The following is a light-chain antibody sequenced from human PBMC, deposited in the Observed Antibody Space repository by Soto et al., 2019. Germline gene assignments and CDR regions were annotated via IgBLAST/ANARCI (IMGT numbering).Light chain of an antibody. CDR1: SSDVGGYNY. CDR3: ISYTSSSTPVV. J-gene: IGLJ2*01. CDR2: DVS. Sequence: QSALTQPASVSGSPGQPITISCTGTSSDVGGYNYVSWYQQHPGKAHKLMIYDVSDRPSGVSNPFSGSKSGNTASLTISGLQAEDEAVYYCISYTSSSTPVVFGGGTQLTVL. V-gene: IGLV2-14*01.